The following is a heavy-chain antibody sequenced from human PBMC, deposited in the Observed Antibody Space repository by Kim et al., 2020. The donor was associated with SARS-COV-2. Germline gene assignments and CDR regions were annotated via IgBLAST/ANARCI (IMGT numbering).Heavy chain of an antibody. J-gene: IGHJ4*02. CDR2: IYHSGST. V-gene: IGHV4-4*02. D-gene: IGHD2-15*01. CDR3: ARDQDCSGGSCYSGRDD. Sequence: SETLSLTCAVSGGSISSSNWWSWVRQPPGKGLEWIGEIYHSGSTNYNPSLKSRVTISVDKSKNQFSLKLSSVTAADTAVYYCARDQDCSGGSCYSGRDDWGQGTLVTVSS. CDR1: GGSISSSNW.